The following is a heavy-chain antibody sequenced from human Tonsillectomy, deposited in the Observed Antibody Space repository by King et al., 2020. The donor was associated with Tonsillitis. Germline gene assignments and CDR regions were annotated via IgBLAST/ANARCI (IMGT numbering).Heavy chain of an antibody. Sequence: VQLQQSGPGLVKPSQTLSLTYAISGDSVSRNSAAWSWIRQSPSRGLEWLGRTYYRSKWYNDYAVSVKSRITINPDTSKNRFSLQLNSVTPEDTAVYYCARLYGDYPFFYFDYWGQGTLVTVSS. CDR3: ARLYGDYPFFYFDY. V-gene: IGHV6-1*01. CDR1: GDSVSRNSAA. CDR2: TYYRSKWYN. D-gene: IGHD4-17*01. J-gene: IGHJ4*02.